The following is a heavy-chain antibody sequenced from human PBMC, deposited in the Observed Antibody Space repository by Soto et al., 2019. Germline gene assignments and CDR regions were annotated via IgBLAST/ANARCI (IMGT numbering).Heavy chain of an antibody. D-gene: IGHD6-19*01. V-gene: IGHV3-48*02. J-gene: IGHJ3*02. CDR3: ARDYSSGWYGIGAFDI. Sequence: GGSLRLSCAASGFTFSSYSMNWVRQAPGKGLEWVSYISSSSTIYYADSVKGRFTISRDNAKNSLYLQMNSLRDEDTAVYYCARDYSSGWYGIGAFDIWGQGTMVTVSS. CDR1: GFTFSSYS. CDR2: ISSSSTI.